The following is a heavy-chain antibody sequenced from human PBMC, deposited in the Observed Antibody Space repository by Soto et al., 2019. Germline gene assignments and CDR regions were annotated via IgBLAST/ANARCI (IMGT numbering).Heavy chain of an antibody. Sequence: QVPLVQSGAEVKKPGASVKVSCKASGYTFTSYGISWVRQAPGQGLEWMGWISAYNGNTNYAQKLQGRVTMTTDTATSTAYMELRSLRSDDTAVYYCAGDSVGATGYYYYGMDVWGQGTTVTVSS. CDR1: GYTFTSYG. V-gene: IGHV1-18*01. J-gene: IGHJ6*02. CDR3: AGDSVGATGYYYYGMDV. CDR2: ISAYNGNT. D-gene: IGHD3-10*01.